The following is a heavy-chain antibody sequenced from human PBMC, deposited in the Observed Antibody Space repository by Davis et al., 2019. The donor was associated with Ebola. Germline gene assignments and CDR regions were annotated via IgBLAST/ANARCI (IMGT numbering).Heavy chain of an antibody. CDR3: ARDFDGGNYYFDY. CDR2: IIPIFDTP. CDR1: GGSFSSHP. Sequence: SVKVSCKTSGGSFSSHPISWVRQAPRQGLEWMGGIIPIFDTPHYGQKFQGRITITADASTSTAYMELSSLRSEDTATYFCARDFDGGNYYFDYWGPGTPVTVSS. J-gene: IGHJ4*02. D-gene: IGHD3-9*01. V-gene: IGHV1-69*13.